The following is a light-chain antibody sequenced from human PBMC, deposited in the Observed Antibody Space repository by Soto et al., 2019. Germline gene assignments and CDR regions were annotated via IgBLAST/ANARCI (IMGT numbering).Light chain of an antibody. CDR1: QGIRND. CDR3: LQDYSYPLT. CDR2: GTS. J-gene: IGKJ1*01. V-gene: IGKV1-6*01. Sequence: AIQMTQSPSSLSASVGDRVTITCRASQGIRNDLGWYQQEPGKAPKVLIYGTSSLHSGVPSRFSGSGSGTDFTLTISSLQPEDFATYYCLQDYSYPLTFGQGTKVDIK.